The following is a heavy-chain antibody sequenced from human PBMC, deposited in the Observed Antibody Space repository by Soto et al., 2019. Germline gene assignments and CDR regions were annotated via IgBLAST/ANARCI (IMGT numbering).Heavy chain of an antibody. V-gene: IGHV3-30-3*01. CDR1: GFSFSIHA. CDR2: MSPNGDNQ. J-gene: IGHJ4*02. D-gene: IGHD3-22*01. Sequence: QVELVESGGGVVQSGGSLRLSCAAPGFSFSIHALHWIRQAPGEGLEWGAVMSPNGDNQYYADSVKGRFTISRDTSKSTLSLQMTSLRPEDTAVYYCEKGAVFYYDTSRYGGKGTLVTVSS. CDR3: EKGAVFYYDTSRY.